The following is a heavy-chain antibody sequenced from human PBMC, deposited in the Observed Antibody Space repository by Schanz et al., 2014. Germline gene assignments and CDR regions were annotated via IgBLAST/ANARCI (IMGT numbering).Heavy chain of an antibody. CDR1: GFTFSSYG. CDR3: ARGREVVAKSFDV. Sequence: QVQLVESGGGVVQPGRSLRLSCAASGFTFSSYGMHWVRQAPGKGLEWVSAISGSGGSTYYADSVKGRFTISRDNAKNSLYLQMNSLRAEDTGVYYCARGREVVAKSFDVWGQGTMVTVSS. CDR2: ISGSGGST. D-gene: IGHD3-22*01. V-gene: IGHV3-NL1*01. J-gene: IGHJ3*01.